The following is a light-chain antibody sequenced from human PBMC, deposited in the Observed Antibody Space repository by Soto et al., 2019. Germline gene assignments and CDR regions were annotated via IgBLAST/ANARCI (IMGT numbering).Light chain of an antibody. CDR1: SGHSSYA. J-gene: IGLJ2*01. CDR3: QTWGPGFRV. V-gene: IGLV4-69*01. Sequence: QSVLTQSPSASASLGASVKLTCTLSSGHSSYAIAWHQQQPEKGPRYLMKVNSDGSHRKGDGIPDRFSGSSSGAERYLTISSLQSEDEADYYCQTWGPGFRVFGGGTKLTVL. CDR2: VNSDGSH.